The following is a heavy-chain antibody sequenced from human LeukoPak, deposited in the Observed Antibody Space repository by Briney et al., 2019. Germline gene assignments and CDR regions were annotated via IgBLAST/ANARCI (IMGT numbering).Heavy chain of an antibody. D-gene: IGHD4-17*01. V-gene: IGHV4-39*01. CDR1: GGSISSSSYY. CDR2: IYYSGST. J-gene: IGHJ4*02. Sequence: PSETLSLTCTVSGGSISSSSYYWGWIRQPPGKGLEWIGSIYYSGSTYYNPSLKSRVTISVDTSKNQFSLKLSSVTAADTAVYYCARPSSACGDTIDYWGQGTLVTVSS. CDR3: ARPSSACGDTIDY.